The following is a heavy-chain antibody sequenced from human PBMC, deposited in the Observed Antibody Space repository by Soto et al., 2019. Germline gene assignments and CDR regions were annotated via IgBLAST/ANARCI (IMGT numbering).Heavy chain of an antibody. CDR2: ISWNSGSI. CDR3: AKYAPSYYYGSGSYDY. V-gene: IGHV3-9*01. D-gene: IGHD3-10*01. Sequence: SLKISCAASGFTFDDYAMHWVRQAPGKGLEWVSGISWNSGSIGYADSVKGRFTISRDNAKNSLYLQMNSLRAEDTALYYCAKYAPSYYYGSGSYDYWGQGTLVTVSS. J-gene: IGHJ4*02. CDR1: GFTFDDYA.